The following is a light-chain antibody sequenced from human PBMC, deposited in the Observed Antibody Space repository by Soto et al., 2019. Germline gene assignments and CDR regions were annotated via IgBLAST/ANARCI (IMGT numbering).Light chain of an antibody. CDR1: SSDIGAGFD. V-gene: IGLV1-40*01. Sequence: QSVLTQPPSVSGAPGQRVTISCSGSSSDIGAGFDVHWYQHLPGTAPKLLIYGNTNRPSGVPGRFSGSKSGTSASLVISGLHDEDEADYYCQSYENSRTGFYVFGTGTKLTVL. J-gene: IGLJ1*01. CDR2: GNT. CDR3: QSYENSRTGFYV.